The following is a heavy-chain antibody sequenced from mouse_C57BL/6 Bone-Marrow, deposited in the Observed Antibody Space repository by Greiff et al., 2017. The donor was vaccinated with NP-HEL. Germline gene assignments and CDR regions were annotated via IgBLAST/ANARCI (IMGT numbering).Heavy chain of an antibody. Sequence: EVQRVESGGGLVKPGGSLKLSCAASGLTFSSYAMSWVRQTPEKRLEWVATISDGGSYTYYPDNVKGRFTISRDNAKNNLYLQMSHLKSEDTAMYYCARAQFAYWGQGTLVTVSA. CDR3: ARAQFAY. CDR1: GLTFSSYA. CDR2: ISDGGSYT. V-gene: IGHV5-4*01. J-gene: IGHJ3*01.